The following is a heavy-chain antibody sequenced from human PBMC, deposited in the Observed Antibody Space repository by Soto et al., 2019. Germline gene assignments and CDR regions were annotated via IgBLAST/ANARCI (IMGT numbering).Heavy chain of an antibody. V-gene: IGHV3-49*04. CDR3: TRDNYDFWSGYLTYYYYGMDV. CDR2: IRSKAYGGTT. J-gene: IGHJ6*02. D-gene: IGHD3-3*01. CDR1: GFTFGDYP. Sequence: GGSPRPSCRASGFTFGDYPMRRVRQEPGTGREWAGLIRSKAYGGTTEYAASVKGRFTISRDDSKSIAYLQMNSLKTEDTAVYYCTRDNYDFWSGYLTYYYYGMDVWGQGTTVTVSS.